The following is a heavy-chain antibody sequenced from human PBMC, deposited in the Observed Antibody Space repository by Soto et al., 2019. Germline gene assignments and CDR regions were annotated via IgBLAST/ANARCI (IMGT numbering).Heavy chain of an antibody. CDR3: ARDDFKKGYSYGYDYYYGMDV. CDR1: GFTFSSYW. Sequence: GGSLRLSCAASGFTFSSYWMHWVRQAPGKGLVWVSRINSDGSSTSYADSVKGRFTISRDNAKNTLYLQMNSLRAEDTAVYYCARDDFKKGYSYGYDYYYGMDVWGQGTTVTVSS. V-gene: IGHV3-74*01. J-gene: IGHJ6*02. CDR2: INSDGSST. D-gene: IGHD5-18*01.